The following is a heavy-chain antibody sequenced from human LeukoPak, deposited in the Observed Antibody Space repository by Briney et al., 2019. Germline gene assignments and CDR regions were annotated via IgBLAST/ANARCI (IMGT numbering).Heavy chain of an antibody. CDR1: GFAFNTYA. J-gene: IGHJ4*02. V-gene: IGHV3-23*01. Sequence: GGSLRLSCAASGFAFNTYAMSWIRQDPGKGLDWVSAISGGGSSTYYADSVKGRFTISRDNSKNTLYLQVNSLRAEDTAVYYCAKGSLGFGDYWGQGTLVTVSS. D-gene: IGHD3-10*01. CDR2: ISGGGSST. CDR3: AKGSLGFGDY.